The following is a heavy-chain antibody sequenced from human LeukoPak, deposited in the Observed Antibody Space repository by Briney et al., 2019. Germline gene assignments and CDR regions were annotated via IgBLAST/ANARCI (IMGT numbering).Heavy chain of an antibody. CDR1: GFTFSSYG. D-gene: IGHD1-26*01. J-gene: IGHJ4*02. Sequence: GGFLRLSCAVSGFTFSSYGMHWVRQAPGKGLEWVAIVWSDGSNKYYADSVKGRFTISRDNSKNTLYLQMNSLRAEDTAVYYCASMWELLDYWGQGTLVTVSS. CDR3: ASMWELLDY. CDR2: VWSDGSNK. V-gene: IGHV3-30*02.